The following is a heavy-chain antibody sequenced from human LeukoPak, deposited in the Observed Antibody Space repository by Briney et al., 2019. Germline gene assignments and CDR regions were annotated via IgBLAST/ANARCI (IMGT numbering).Heavy chain of an antibody. J-gene: IGHJ1*01. CDR2: IIPIFGTA. CDR1: GGTFSSYA. Sequence: ASVTVSCTASGGTFSSYAISWVRQAPGQGLEWMGGIIPIFGTANYAQKFQGRVTITADESTSTAYMELSSLRSEDTAVYYCASQGPVAEYFQHWGQGTLVTVSS. CDR3: ASQGPVAEYFQH. V-gene: IGHV1-69*13.